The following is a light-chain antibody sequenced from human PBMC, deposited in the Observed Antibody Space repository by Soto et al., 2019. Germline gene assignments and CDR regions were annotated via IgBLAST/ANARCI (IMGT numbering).Light chain of an antibody. V-gene: IGKV1-5*01. Sequence: DIQMTQSPSTLSASVGDRVTITCRASQSISSWLAWYQQKPGKAPKLLNYDASSLESGVPSRFSGSGSGTEFTLTISSLQPDDFATYYCQQYNSPWTFGQGTKVEIK. CDR3: QQYNSPWT. J-gene: IGKJ1*01. CDR1: QSISSW. CDR2: DAS.